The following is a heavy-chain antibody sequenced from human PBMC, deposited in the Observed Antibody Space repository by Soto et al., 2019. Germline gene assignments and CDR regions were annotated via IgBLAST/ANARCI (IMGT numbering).Heavy chain of an antibody. CDR1: GGCINNYY. CDR3: ASGIWPQLPTL. CDR2: IYYSGST. J-gene: IGHJ3*01. V-gene: IGHV4-59*08. D-gene: IGHD2-15*01. Sequence: QVQLQESGPGLVKPSETLSLTCTVSGGCINNYYWSWIRQPPGKGLEWIGYIYYSGSTNYNPSLKSRVTISLDTSKNHFALKLSSVTAADTAVYYCASGIWPQLPTLWGQGTMVTVSS.